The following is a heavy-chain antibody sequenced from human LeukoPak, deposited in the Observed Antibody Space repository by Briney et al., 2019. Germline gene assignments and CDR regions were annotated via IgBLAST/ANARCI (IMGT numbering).Heavy chain of an antibody. CDR2: ISSSGSTI. J-gene: IGHJ4*02. Sequence: GGSLRLSCAASGFTFSSYEMNWVRQAPGKGLEWVSYISSSGSTIYYTDSVKGRFTISRDNAKNSLYLQMNSLRAEDTAVYYCARDPRTAYYFDYWGQGTLVTVSS. CDR3: ARDPRTAYYFDY. CDR1: GFTFSSYE. V-gene: IGHV3-48*03.